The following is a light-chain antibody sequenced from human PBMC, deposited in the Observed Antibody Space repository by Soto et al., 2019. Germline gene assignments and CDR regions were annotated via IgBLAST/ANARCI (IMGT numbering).Light chain of an antibody. V-gene: IGLV2-11*01. CDR2: DVT. Sequence: QSALTQPRSVSGSPGQSVTISCTGTSSDVGIYNYVSWYQQSPGKAPKLIIYDVTKRPSGVPDRFSGSKSGNTASLTISGLQDEDEADYYCCSYAGSYTMLFGGGTKLTVL. CDR1: SSDVGIYNY. J-gene: IGLJ2*01. CDR3: CSYAGSYTML.